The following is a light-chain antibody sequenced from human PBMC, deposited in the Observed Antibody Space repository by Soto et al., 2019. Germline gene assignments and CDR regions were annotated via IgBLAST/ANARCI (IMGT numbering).Light chain of an antibody. CDR2: YAS. CDR3: QQTYSTLTWT. V-gene: IGKV1-39*01. CDR1: QSISSF. Sequence: DIQMTQPPSSLSASVGDRVTITCRASQSISSFLNWYQHQPGKAPKLLIYYASNLQSGVPSRFSGSGSGTDFTLTISSLRPEDFGTYYCQQTYSTLTWTFGPGTKVDIK. J-gene: IGKJ1*01.